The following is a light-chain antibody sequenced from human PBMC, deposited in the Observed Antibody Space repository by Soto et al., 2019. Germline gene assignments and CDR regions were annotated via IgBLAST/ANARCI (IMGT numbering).Light chain of an antibody. CDR3: QHYGGSPYT. CDR1: QSVSSNY. Sequence: EIVLTQSPDTLSLSPGERATLSCRASQSVSSNYLGWYQQKPGQAPRLLIYGASSRATGIPDRFSGSGSGTDFTLTISRLEPEDFAVYFCQHYGGSPYTFGQGTKLDIK. V-gene: IGKV3-20*01. CDR2: GAS. J-gene: IGKJ2*01.